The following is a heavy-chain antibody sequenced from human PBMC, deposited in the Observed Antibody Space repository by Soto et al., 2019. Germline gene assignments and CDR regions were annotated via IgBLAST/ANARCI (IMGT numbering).Heavy chain of an antibody. CDR3: ASTGGGMAVRALGY. V-gene: IGHV1-18*04. Sequence: ASVKVSCKASGYMFTTYGISWLRQAHGQGLEWVAWISAYNGAKKYAQKFKDRVTMTTATSTSTIYLEHRNLKSDDTATYYCASTGGGMAVRALGYWG. CDR2: ISAYNGAK. D-gene: IGHD6-19*01. CDR1: GYMFTTYG. J-gene: IGHJ4*01.